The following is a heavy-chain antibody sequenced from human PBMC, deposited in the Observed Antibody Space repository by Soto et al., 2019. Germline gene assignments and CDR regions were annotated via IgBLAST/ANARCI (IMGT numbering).Heavy chain of an antibody. Sequence: QVQLVESGGGVVQPGRSLRLSCAASGFTFSSYGMHWVRQAPGKGLEWVAVIWYDGSNKYYADSVKARFTISRDNSKNTRYLQMNSLRAEDTAVYYCARAPSIVGATLAVDYWGQGTLVTVSS. D-gene: IGHD1-26*01. V-gene: IGHV3-33*01. J-gene: IGHJ4*02. CDR1: GFTFSSYG. CDR2: IWYDGSNK. CDR3: ARAPSIVGATLAVDY.